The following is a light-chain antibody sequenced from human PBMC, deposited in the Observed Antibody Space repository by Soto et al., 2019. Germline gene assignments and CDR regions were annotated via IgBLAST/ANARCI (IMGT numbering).Light chain of an antibody. J-gene: IGLJ2*01. CDR1: SSDVGGSNY. CDR2: EVS. CDR3: SSYTSSSTVV. Sequence: QSALTQPASVSGSPGQSITISCTGTSSDVGGSNYVSWYQQHPGKAPKLMIYEVSNRPSGVSNRFSSSKSGNTASLTISGLQAEDEADYYCSSYTSSSTVVFCGGTKVTVL. V-gene: IGLV2-14*01.